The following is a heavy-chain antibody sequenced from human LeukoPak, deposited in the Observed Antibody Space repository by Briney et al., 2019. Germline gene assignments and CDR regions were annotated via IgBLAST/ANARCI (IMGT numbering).Heavy chain of an antibody. CDR2: ISYDGSNK. Sequence: PGGSLRLSCAASGFTFSSYAMHWVRQAPGKGLEWVAVISYDGSNKYYADSVKGRFTISRDNSKNTLYLQMNSLRAEDTAVYYCARVGSSGWYGVGGEFDYWGQGTLVTVSS. J-gene: IGHJ4*02. V-gene: IGHV3-30*04. CDR3: ARVGSSGWYGVGGEFDY. CDR1: GFTFSSYA. D-gene: IGHD6-19*01.